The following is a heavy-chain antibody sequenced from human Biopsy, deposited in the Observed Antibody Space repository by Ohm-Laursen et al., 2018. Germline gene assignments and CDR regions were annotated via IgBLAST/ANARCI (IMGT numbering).Heavy chain of an antibody. V-gene: IGHV4-4*07. CDR3: AGDLPSSYYYAMDV. J-gene: IGHJ6*02. CDR1: GGSMTSYY. CDR2: TYKGGNT. Sequence: SETLSLTCSVSGGSMTSYYWSWIRQPAGKGLEWIGHTYKGGNTNHNPSLKSRVSMSVDTSKNQLSLTLGSVTAADTAVYYCAGDLPSSYYYAMDVWGQGTTVTVSS.